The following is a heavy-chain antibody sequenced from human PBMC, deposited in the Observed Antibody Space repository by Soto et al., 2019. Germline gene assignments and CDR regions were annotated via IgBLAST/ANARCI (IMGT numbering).Heavy chain of an antibody. D-gene: IGHD2-15*01. V-gene: IGHV3-30*18. Sequence: QVHLVESGGGVVQPGQSLRLSCAASGFTFSTYAMHWLRQAPGKGLEWVAIISYDSTNKFYADSVKGRFTISRDNSKNKLSLQMNSLRPEDTAVYYCAKTGPGGRCSGICYPDSWVQGTLVTVSS. CDR1: GFTFSTYA. CDR2: ISYDSTNK. J-gene: IGHJ4*02. CDR3: AKTGPGGRCSGICYPDS.